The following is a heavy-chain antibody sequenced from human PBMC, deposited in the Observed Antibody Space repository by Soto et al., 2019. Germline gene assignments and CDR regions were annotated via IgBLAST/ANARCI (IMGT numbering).Heavy chain of an antibody. V-gene: IGHV3-23*01. J-gene: IGHJ4*02. CDR3: AKDDQITASIDY. Sequence: EVQLLESGGGLVQPGGSLRLSCAASGFTFSSYAMSWVRQAPGKGLEWVSAISGSGGSTYYADSVKGRFTISRDNSKNTVSLQMNSLRAEDTAVYYCAKDDQITASIDYWGQGTLVTVSS. D-gene: IGHD3-16*01. CDR1: GFTFSSYA. CDR2: ISGSGGST.